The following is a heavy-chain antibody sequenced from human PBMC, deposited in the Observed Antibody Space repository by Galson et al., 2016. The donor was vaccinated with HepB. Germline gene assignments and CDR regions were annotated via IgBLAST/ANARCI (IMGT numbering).Heavy chain of an antibody. D-gene: IGHD2-2*03. J-gene: IGHJ4*02. CDR2: TNVGGGAK. Sequence: SLRLSCAASGFAFSNYVMTWVRRAPGKGLERVSSTNVGGGAKYYADSVRGRFVISRDDSKDPLDLYMKNLRAENTALYYCAASELGIVTYFFDSWVPGTLVTVSS. CDR1: GFAFSNYV. V-gene: IGHV3-23*01. CDR3: AASELGIVTYFFDS.